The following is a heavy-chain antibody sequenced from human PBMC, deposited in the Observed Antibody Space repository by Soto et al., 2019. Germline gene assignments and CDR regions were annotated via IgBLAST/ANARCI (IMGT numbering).Heavy chain of an antibody. Sequence: GGSLRLSCAASGFTFSSYGMHWVRQAPGKGLEWVAVIWYDGSNKYYADSVKGRFTISRDNSKNTLYLQMNSLRAEDTAVYYCAKDLSNSGYYYDAFDIWGQGTMVTVSS. J-gene: IGHJ3*02. V-gene: IGHV3-33*06. D-gene: IGHD3-22*01. CDR2: IWYDGSNK. CDR1: GFTFSSYG. CDR3: AKDLSNSGYYYDAFDI.